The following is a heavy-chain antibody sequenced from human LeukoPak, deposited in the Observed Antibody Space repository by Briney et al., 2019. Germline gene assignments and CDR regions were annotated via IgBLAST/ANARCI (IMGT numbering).Heavy chain of an antibody. J-gene: IGHJ4*02. CDR3: ARDEGDY. Sequence: GGSLRLSCEASGFTVSSSYMRWVRQAPGKGLEWVSVIYSGGTTYYADSVKGRFTISRDNSKNTLYLQMNSLRVEDTAVYYCARDEGDYWGQGTLVTVSS. V-gene: IGHV3-66*01. CDR1: GFTVSSSY. CDR2: IYSGGTT.